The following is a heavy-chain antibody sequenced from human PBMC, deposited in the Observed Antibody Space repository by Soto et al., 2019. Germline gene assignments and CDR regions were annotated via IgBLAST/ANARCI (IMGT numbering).Heavy chain of an antibody. Sequence: EVQLVESGGGLVQPGGSLRLSCAASGFTVSSNYMSWVRQAPGKGLEWVSVIYSGGTTYYADSVKGRFTISRDNSKNALYLQMNSLRAEDTAVYYCDSAVAGTFHWGQGTLVTVSS. J-gene: IGHJ4*02. CDR2: IYSGGTT. CDR3: DSAVAGTFH. D-gene: IGHD6-19*01. CDR1: GFTVSSNY. V-gene: IGHV3-66*01.